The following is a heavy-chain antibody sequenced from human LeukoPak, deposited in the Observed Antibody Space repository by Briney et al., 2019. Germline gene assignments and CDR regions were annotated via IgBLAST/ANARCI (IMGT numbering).Heavy chain of an antibody. CDR2: INPSGGST. V-gene: IGHV1-46*01. J-gene: IGHJ3*02. Sequence: GASVKVSCKASGYTFTSYYMHWVRQAPGQGLEWMGIINPSGGSTSYAQKFQGRVTMTRDTSTSTVYMELSSLRSEDTAVYYCARDRKLNYGGNPESAFDIWGQGTVVTVSS. D-gene: IGHD4-23*01. CDR3: ARDRKLNYGGNPESAFDI. CDR1: GYTFTSYY.